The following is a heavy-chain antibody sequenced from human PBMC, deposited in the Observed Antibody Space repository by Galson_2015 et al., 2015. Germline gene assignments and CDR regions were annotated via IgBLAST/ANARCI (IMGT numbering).Heavy chain of an antibody. V-gene: IGHV3-21*01. CDR1: GFTFSSHS. Sequence: SLRLSCAASGFTFSSHSMSWVRQAPGKGLGWVSSISSSSDYIYYEDSLKGRFTISRDNAKNPLYLQMNSLRAEDTAVYYCARGYCASTTCSIDFWGQGTLVTVSS. CDR2: ISSSSDYI. D-gene: IGHD2-2*01. CDR3: ARGYCASTTCSIDF. J-gene: IGHJ4*02.